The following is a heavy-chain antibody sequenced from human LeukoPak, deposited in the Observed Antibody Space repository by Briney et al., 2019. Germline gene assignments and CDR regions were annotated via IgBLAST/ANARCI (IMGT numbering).Heavy chain of an antibody. CDR3: ARAGGYYLGYFDL. V-gene: IGHV1-46*01. J-gene: IGHJ4*02. CDR1: GYTFTDYY. Sequence: ASVKVSCKASGYTFTDYYIHWVRQAPGQGLEWMGVINPSGGSTTYAQKFQGRLTMTRDTSTSTVYMELSSLRSEDTATHFCARAGGYYLGYFDLWGQRTLVTVSS. D-gene: IGHD3-22*01. CDR2: INPSGGST.